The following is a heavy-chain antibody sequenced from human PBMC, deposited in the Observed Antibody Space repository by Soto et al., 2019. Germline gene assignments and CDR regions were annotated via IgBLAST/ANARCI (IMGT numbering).Heavy chain of an antibody. CDR1: GYTFTSYG. CDR3: ARGELRDSNGHMLGFDY. J-gene: IGHJ4*02. V-gene: IGHV1-18*01. D-gene: IGHD3-22*01. CDR2: ISAYNGYT. Sequence: QVQLVQSGAEVKKPGASVKVSCKASGYTFTSYGISWVRQAPGQGLEWMGWISAYNGYTNYAQKLQGRVTMTTDTSTSKAYMELRSLRSDDTAVYYYARGELRDSNGHMLGFDYWGQGTLVTVSS.